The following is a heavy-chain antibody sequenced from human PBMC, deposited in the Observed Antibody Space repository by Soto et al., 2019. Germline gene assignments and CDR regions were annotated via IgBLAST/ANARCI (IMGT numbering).Heavy chain of an antibody. Sequence: QVQLQQWGAGLLKPSETLSLTCTAYGESFNGYYWSWILQPPGKGLEWIGEIHHSGSTNYNPSLKSRVTFSIDTSKRQFSLKVRSVTAADTAVYYCARGKRGSSWYRGEEKYYYYGMDVWGQGTPVTVSS. V-gene: IGHV4-34*01. CDR3: ARGKRGSSWYRGEEKYYYYGMDV. CDR2: IHHSGST. D-gene: IGHD6-13*01. J-gene: IGHJ6*02. CDR1: GESFNGYY.